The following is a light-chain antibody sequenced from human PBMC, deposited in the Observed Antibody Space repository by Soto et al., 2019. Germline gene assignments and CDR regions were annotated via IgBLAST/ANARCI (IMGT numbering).Light chain of an antibody. CDR2: EVS. CDR3: SSYAGSNNV. J-gene: IGLJ1*01. V-gene: IGLV2-8*01. CDR1: SSDVGGYNY. Sequence: QSALTQPPSASGSPGQSVTISCTGTSSDVGGYNYVSWYQQHPGKAPKLMIYEVSKRPSGVPDRFSGPKSGNTASLTVSGLQAEDEADYYCSSYAGSNNVFGTGTKLTVL.